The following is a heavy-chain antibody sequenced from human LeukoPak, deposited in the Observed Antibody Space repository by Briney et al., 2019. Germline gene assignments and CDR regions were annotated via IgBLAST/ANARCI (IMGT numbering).Heavy chain of an antibody. D-gene: IGHD1-26*01. V-gene: IGHV1-24*01. CDR3: AVVVGATTAFDY. Sequence: ASVKVSCKVSGYTLTELSMHWVRQAPGKGLEWMGGFDPEDGETIYAQKFQGRVTMTEDTSTDTAYMELSSLGSEDTAVYYCAVVVGATTAFDYWGQGTLVTVSS. CDR2: FDPEDGET. CDR1: GYTLTELS. J-gene: IGHJ4*02.